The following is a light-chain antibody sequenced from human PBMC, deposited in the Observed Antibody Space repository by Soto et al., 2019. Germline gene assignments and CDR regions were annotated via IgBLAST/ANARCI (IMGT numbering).Light chain of an antibody. Sequence: QAVVTQEPSLTVSPGGTVTLTCGSSTGAVTSGHYPYWFQQKPGRAPRTLIYDTSNKHSWTPARFSGSLLGGKAALTLSGAQPEDEAEYYCLLSYSGARLVVFGGGTKVTVL. J-gene: IGLJ2*01. V-gene: IGLV7-46*01. CDR3: LLSYSGARLVV. CDR2: DTS. CDR1: TGAVTSGHY.